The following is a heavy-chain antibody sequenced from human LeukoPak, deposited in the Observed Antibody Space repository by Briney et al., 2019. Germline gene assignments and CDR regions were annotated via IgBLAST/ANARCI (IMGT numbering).Heavy chain of an antibody. V-gene: IGHV1-8*02. CDR1: GGTFSSYA. D-gene: IGHD4-23*01. CDR3: ARDYGGNSGWFDP. Sequence: ASVKVSCKASGGTFSSYAINWVRQATGQGLELMGWMNPNTGDTGYAQKFQGRVTMTRDTSISTAYMELRSLTSEDTAVYYCARDYGGNSGWFDPWGQGTLVTVSS. J-gene: IGHJ5*02. CDR2: MNPNTGDT.